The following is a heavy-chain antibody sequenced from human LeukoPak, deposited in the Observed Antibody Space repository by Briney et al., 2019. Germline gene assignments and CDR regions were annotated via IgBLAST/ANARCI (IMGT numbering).Heavy chain of an antibody. CDR1: GGSISSYD. V-gene: IGHV4-4*07. J-gene: IGHJ4*02. CDR2: IYTSGSA. Sequence: SETLPLTCSVSGGSISSYDWSWIRQFAGKGLEWIGHIYTSGSANYKSSLKSRVTMSVDTSKNQFSLKLSSVTAADTAVYYCASSYGDYVLRDWGQGTLVTVSS. D-gene: IGHD4-17*01. CDR3: ASSYGDYVLRD.